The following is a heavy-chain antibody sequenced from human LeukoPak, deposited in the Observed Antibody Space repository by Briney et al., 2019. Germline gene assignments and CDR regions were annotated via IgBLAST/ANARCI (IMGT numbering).Heavy chain of an antibody. Sequence: SQTLSLTCTVSGGSISSGGYYWSWIRQHPGKGLEWIGYIYYSGSTYYNPSLKSRVTISVDTSKNQFSLKLSSVTAADTAVYYCARDSLRDYGASWAFDIWGQGTMVTVSS. D-gene: IGHD4-17*01. J-gene: IGHJ3*02. CDR1: GGSISSGGYY. CDR3: ARDSLRDYGASWAFDI. V-gene: IGHV4-31*03. CDR2: IYYSGST.